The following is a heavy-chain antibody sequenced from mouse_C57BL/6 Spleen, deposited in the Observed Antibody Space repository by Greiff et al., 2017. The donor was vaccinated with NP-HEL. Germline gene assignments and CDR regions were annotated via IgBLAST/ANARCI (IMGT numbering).Heavy chain of an antibody. CDR3: ARRGIYYGNYDFDY. J-gene: IGHJ2*01. CDR1: GYAFSSSW. V-gene: IGHV1-82*01. CDR2: IYPGDGDT. D-gene: IGHD2-1*01. Sequence: QVQLKQSGPELVKPGASVKISCKASGYAFSSSWMNWVKQRPGKGLEWIGRIYPGDGDTNYNGKFKGKATLTADKSSSTAYMQLSSLTSEDSAVYFCARRGIYYGNYDFDYWGQGTTLTVSS.